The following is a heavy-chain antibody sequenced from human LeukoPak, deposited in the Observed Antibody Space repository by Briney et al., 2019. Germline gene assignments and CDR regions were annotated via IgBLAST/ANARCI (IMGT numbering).Heavy chain of an antibody. J-gene: IGHJ4*02. CDR2: IYYSGST. CDR3: ARGGTIFGVVGHY. D-gene: IGHD3-3*01. Sequence: SETLSLTCTVSGGSISSYYWSWIRQPPGKGLEWIGYIYYSGSTNYNPSLKSRVTISVDTSKNQFSLKLSSVTAADTAVYYCARGGTIFGVVGHYWGQGTLVTVSS. CDR1: GGSISSYY. V-gene: IGHV4-59*01.